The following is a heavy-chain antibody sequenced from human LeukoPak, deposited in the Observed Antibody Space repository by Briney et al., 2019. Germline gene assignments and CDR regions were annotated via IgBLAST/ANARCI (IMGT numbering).Heavy chain of an antibody. Sequence: SETLSLTCTVSGGSISSSSYYWGWIRQPPGKGLEWIGNIYYTGITYYTPSLKSRVTISLDTSKNQFSLKLSSVTAADTAVYYCARAVPVDGSGSYSPFDYWGQGTLVTVSS. J-gene: IGHJ4*02. CDR1: GGSISSSSYY. V-gene: IGHV4-39*07. D-gene: IGHD3-10*01. CDR2: IYYTGIT. CDR3: ARAVPVDGSGSYSPFDY.